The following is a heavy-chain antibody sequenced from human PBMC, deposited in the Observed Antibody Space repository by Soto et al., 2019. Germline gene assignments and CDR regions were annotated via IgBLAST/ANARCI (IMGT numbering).Heavy chain of an antibody. J-gene: IGHJ4*02. Sequence: QVQLVESGGGVVQPGRSLRLSCAASGFTFSSYGMHWVRQAPGKGLEWVAVISYDGSNKYYADSVKGRFTISRDNSKNTLYLQMNSLRAEDTAVYYWAKDMVRGNGGRWDSFDYWGQGTLVTVSS. CDR2: ISYDGSNK. CDR3: AKDMVRGNGGRWDSFDY. V-gene: IGHV3-30*18. D-gene: IGHD3-10*01. CDR1: GFTFSSYG.